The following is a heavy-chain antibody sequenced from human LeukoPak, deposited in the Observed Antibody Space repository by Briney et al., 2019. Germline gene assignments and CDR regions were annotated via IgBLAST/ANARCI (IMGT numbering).Heavy chain of an antibody. D-gene: IGHD2-21*02. CDR2: IYYSGST. J-gene: IGHJ4*02. V-gene: IGHV4-30-4*01. Sequence: SETLSLTCSVSGGSISSRNYYWSWIRQPPGKGLEWIGYIYYSGSTYYNPSLKSRVTISVDTSKNQFSLKLSSVTAADTAVYYCARYRLLVYWGQGTLVTVSS. CDR1: GGSISSRNYY. CDR3: ARYRLLVY.